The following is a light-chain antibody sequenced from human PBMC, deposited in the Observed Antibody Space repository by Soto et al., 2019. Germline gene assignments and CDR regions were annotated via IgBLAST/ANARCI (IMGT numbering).Light chain of an antibody. Sequence: EIGITQSACTLSLSPGERATLSCRASQSVSRDLAWYQQKPGQAPRLLIYDASNRATGIPARFSGSASGTDFTLTISSLQPEDFSVYYCQQRSNWPLITFGQGTRLEIK. CDR1: QSVSRD. V-gene: IGKV3-11*01. J-gene: IGKJ5*01. CDR2: DAS. CDR3: QQRSNWPLIT.